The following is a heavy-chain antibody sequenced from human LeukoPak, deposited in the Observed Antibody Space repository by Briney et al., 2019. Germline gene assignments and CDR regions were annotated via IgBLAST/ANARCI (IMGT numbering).Heavy chain of an antibody. CDR2: ISGSGGST. CDR3: AKHGGSGTYYSSAFDV. V-gene: IGHV3-23*01. Sequence: GGSLRLSCAASGFTFSSYAMSWVRQAPGKGLEWVSAISGSGGSTYHADSVKGRFTISRDNSKNTLYLQMSSLRAEDTAVYYCAKHGGSGTYYSSAFDVWGQGTMVTVSS. CDR1: GFTFSSYA. J-gene: IGHJ3*01. D-gene: IGHD3-10*01.